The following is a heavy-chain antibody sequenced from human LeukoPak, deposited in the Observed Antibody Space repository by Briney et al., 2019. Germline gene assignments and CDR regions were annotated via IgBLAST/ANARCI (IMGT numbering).Heavy chain of an antibody. CDR1: GFTFDDYA. Sequence: PGGSLRLSCAASGFTFDDYAMTWVRQAPGKGLEWVSAISGSGGSTYYADSVKGRFTISRDNSKNTLYLQMNSLRAEDTAVYYCAKGGDSGSYSEVVYFDYWGQGTLVTVSS. J-gene: IGHJ4*02. V-gene: IGHV3-23*01. CDR2: ISGSGGST. CDR3: AKGGDSGSYSEVVYFDY. D-gene: IGHD1-26*01.